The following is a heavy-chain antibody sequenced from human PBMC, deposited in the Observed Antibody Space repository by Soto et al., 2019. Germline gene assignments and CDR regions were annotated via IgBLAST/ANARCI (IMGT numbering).Heavy chain of an antibody. CDR3: ARSRNSAVADSFDF. CDR2: ISRDGSNK. V-gene: IGHV3-30*04. D-gene: IGHD3-10*01. Sequence: QVQVVESGGGVVQPGRSLRLSCAASGFTFSRYAIHWVRQAPGKGLEWVAVISRDGSNKYYVDSVKGRFTISRDNSKNTLYLQMHSLRDEDTAVYYCARSRNSAVADSFDFWGQGTLVTVSS. J-gene: IGHJ4*02. CDR1: GFTFSRYA.